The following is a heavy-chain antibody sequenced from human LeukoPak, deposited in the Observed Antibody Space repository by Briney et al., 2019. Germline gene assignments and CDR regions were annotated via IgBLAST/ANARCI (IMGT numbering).Heavy chain of an antibody. D-gene: IGHD6-13*01. CDR2: ISYTGST. J-gene: IGHJ5*01. CDR1: GGSISSHY. CDR3: AREGYSSNWYDY. V-gene: IGHV4-59*11. Sequence: PSETLSLTCTVSGGSISSHYWAWIRQPPGNGLEWIGYISYTGSTNYNPSLKSRVTISVDTSKNQFSLKLRSVTAADTAAYYCAREGYSSNWYDYWGQGTLVTVSS.